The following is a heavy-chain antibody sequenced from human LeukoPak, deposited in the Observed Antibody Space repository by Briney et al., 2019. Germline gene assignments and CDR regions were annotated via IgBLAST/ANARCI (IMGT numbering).Heavy chain of an antibody. Sequence: ASVKVSCKASGYTFTGYYMHWVRQAPGQGLEWMGWINPNSGGTNYAQKFQGRVTMTRDTSISTAYMELSRLRSDDTAVYYCARLTVTTSAWFDPWGQGTLVTVSS. D-gene: IGHD4-17*01. CDR3: ARLTVTTSAWFDP. CDR1: GYTFTGYY. CDR2: INPNSGGT. J-gene: IGHJ5*02. V-gene: IGHV1-2*02.